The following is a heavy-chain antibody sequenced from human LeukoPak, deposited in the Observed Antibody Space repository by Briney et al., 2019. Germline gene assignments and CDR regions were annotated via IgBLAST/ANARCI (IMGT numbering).Heavy chain of an antibody. V-gene: IGHV1-3*01. CDR3: ARGGPEIEFDY. CDR1: GYTFTSYA. D-gene: IGHD2-2*01. CDR2: INAGNGNT. J-gene: IGHJ4*02. Sequence: ASVTVSCKASGYTFTSYAMHWVRQAPGQRLEWMGWINAGNGNTKYSQKFQGRVTITRDTSASTAYMELSSLRSEDTAVYYCARGGPEIEFDYWGQGTLVTVSS.